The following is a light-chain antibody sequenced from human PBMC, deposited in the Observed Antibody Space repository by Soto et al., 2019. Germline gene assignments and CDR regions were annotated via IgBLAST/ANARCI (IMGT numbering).Light chain of an antibody. V-gene: IGKV1-9*01. CDR1: EGISSY. J-gene: IGKJ4*01. Sequence: IQLTQSPSSLSASVGDRVAITRRASEGISSYLAWYQEKPGKVPKLLIDTASTLQNGVPSRFSGSGSGTDFTLTISSLQPEDFATYYCLQLKRYPLTFGGGTRVEIK. CDR3: LQLKRYPLT. CDR2: TAS.